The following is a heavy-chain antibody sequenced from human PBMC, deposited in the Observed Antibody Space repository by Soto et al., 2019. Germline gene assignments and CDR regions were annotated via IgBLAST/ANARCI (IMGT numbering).Heavy chain of an antibody. CDR3: ARDQGQPSGQYYYYYGMDV. J-gene: IGHJ6*02. CDR1: GYTFTGYY. D-gene: IGHD6-25*01. CDR2: INPNSGGT. Sequence: GATVKVSCKASGYTFTGYYMHWVRQAPGQGLEWMGWINPNSGGTNYAQKFQGRVTMTRDTSISTAYMELSRLRSDDTAVYYCARDQGQPSGQYYYYYGMDVWGQGTTVTVSS. V-gene: IGHV1-2*02.